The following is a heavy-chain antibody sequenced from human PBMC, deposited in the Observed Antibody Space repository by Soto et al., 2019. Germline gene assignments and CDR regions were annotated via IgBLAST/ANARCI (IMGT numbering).Heavy chain of an antibody. V-gene: IGHV3-30*18. CDR3: AKGEVRGIIPSYFDY. D-gene: IGHD3-10*01. Sequence: GVALILSGACSGFTLSGSVMNVVRQSPGKGLEWVARISNDGINEYYVDAVTGRFTLSRDNSKNTLYLQMDSLRAEDTAVYYCAKGEVRGIIPSYFDYWGLGTLVTVSS. CDR2: ISNDGINE. J-gene: IGHJ4*02. CDR1: GFTLSGSV.